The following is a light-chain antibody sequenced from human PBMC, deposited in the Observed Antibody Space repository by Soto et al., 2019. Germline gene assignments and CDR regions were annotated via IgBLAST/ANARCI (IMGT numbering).Light chain of an antibody. J-gene: IGLJ1*01. V-gene: IGLV2-14*01. CDR3: SSYTSSSTLYV. Sequence: VLTQPASVSGSPGQSITIFCTGTSSDVGGYNYVSWYQQHPGKAPKLMIYDVSNRPSGVSNRSSGSKSGNTASLTISGLQAEDEADYYCSSYTSSSTLYVFGTGTQLTVL. CDR1: SSDVGGYNY. CDR2: DVS.